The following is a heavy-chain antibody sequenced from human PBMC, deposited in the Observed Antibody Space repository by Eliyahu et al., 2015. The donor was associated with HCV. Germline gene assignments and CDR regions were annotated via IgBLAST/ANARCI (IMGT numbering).Heavy chain of an antibody. Sequence: LEWLGRTYYRSKWYNDYAVSVKSRITINPDTSKNQFSLPLNSVTPEDTAVYYCARGSYSSSWYYFDYWGQGTLVTVSS. J-gene: IGHJ4*02. D-gene: IGHD6-13*01. CDR3: ARGSYSSSWYYFDY. V-gene: IGHV6-1*01. CDR2: TYYRSKWYN.